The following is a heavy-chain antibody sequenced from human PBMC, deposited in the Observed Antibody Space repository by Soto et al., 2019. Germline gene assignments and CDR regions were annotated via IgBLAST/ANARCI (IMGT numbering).Heavy chain of an antibody. Sequence: GGSLRLSCAASEFTFSTYAMSWVRQAPGKGLEWVSGISGSGGGTYYADSVKGRFTISRDNSKNTVYLQMNSLRAEDTAVYYCAKPHREGYSTAFFHHWGQGTLVTISS. V-gene: IGHV3-23*01. D-gene: IGHD4-4*01. J-gene: IGHJ4*02. CDR3: AKPHREGYSTAFFHH. CDR1: EFTFSTYA. CDR2: ISGSGGGT.